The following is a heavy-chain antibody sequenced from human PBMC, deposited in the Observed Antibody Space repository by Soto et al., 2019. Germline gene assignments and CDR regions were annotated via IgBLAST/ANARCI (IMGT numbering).Heavy chain of an antibody. CDR3: ARAMGRVVVTAYAAFDI. V-gene: IGHV3-30-3*01. D-gene: IGHD2-21*02. CDR1: GFTFSSYA. CDR2: ISYDGSNK. J-gene: IGHJ3*02. Sequence: GSLRLSCAASGFTFSSYAMHWVRQAPGKGLEWVAVISYDGSNKYYADSVKGRFTISRDNSKNTLYLQMNSLRAEDTAVYYCARAMGRVVVTAYAAFDIWGQGTMVTVSS.